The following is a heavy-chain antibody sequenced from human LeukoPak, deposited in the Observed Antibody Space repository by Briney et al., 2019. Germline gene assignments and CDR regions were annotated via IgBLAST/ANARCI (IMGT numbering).Heavy chain of an antibody. CDR1: GFTFSTYG. CDR3: ARVWCSSSSCYSSADL. CDR2: IWYDGSIK. Sequence: GGSLRLPCSASGFTFSTYGMHWVRQAPGKGLEWVAVIWYDGSIKYYADSVKGRVAVSGDNSMSTVYLQMNSLRAEDTAVYYCARVWCSSSSCYSSADLWGQGTLVTVSS. V-gene: IGHV3-33*01. D-gene: IGHD2-15*01. J-gene: IGHJ5*02.